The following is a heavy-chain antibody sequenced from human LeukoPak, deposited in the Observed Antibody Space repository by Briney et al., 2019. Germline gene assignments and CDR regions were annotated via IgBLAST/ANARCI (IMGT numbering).Heavy chain of an antibody. CDR2: INHSGST. D-gene: IGHD6-19*01. CDR3: ARVRVAVAGTVDY. J-gene: IGHJ4*02. Sequence: PGGSLRLSCAASEFSFSDYYMSWIRQPPGKGLEWIGEINHSGSTNYNPSLKSRVTISVDTSKNQFSLKLSSVTAADTAVYYCARVRVAVAGTVDYWGQGTLVTVSS. V-gene: IGHV4-34*01. CDR1: EFSFSDYY.